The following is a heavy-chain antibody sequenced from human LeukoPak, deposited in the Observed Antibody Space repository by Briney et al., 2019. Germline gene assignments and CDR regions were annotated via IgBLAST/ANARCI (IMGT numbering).Heavy chain of an antibody. Sequence: SETLSLTCTVSGGSISSGYYYWTWIRQHPGKGLEWIGYIFYSGSTNYSPSLKSRVTISVDTSKNQFSLKLSSVTAADTAVYYCARAISYDNSWYFDLWGRGTLVTVSS. J-gene: IGHJ2*01. CDR2: IFYSGST. D-gene: IGHD3-22*01. CDR3: ARAISYDNSWYFDL. V-gene: IGHV4-31*03. CDR1: GGSISSGYYY.